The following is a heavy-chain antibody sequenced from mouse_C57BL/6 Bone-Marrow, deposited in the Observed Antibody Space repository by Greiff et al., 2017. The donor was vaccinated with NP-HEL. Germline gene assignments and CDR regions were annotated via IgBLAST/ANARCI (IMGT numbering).Heavy chain of an antibody. D-gene: IGHD1-1*01. Sequence: EVNLVESGGGLVQPKGSLKLSCAASGFTFTTYAMHWVRQAPGKGLEWVARIRSKSSNYASYYADSVKDRFTISRDDSQSMLYLQMNKLKTENTAMYYCVREGDYYGSSSGGFAYWGQGTLVTVSA. CDR2: IRSKSSNYAS. V-gene: IGHV10-3*01. CDR3: VREGDYYGSSSGGFAY. CDR1: GFTFTTYA. J-gene: IGHJ3*01.